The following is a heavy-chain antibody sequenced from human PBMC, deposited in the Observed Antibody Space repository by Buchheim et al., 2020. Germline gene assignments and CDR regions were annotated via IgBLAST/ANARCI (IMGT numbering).Heavy chain of an antibody. D-gene: IGHD2-2*01. CDR1: GFTFSSYE. CDR3: AGYGGYCRSSSCYPYNWFDP. CDR2: ISSSGTTI. J-gene: IGHJ5*02. Sequence: EVQLVESGGGLVQPGGSLRLSCAASGFTFSSYEMNWVRQVPGKGLEWVSYISSSGTTIHYADSVKGRFTISRDNAKNSLYLQMNSLRAEDTAIYYCAGYGGYCRSSSCYPYNWFDPWGQGT. V-gene: IGHV3-48*03.